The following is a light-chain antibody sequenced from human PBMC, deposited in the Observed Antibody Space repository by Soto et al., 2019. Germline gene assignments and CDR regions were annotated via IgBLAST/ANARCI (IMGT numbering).Light chain of an antibody. CDR2: DVS. J-gene: IGLJ1*01. CDR1: SSDVGAYKY. V-gene: IGLV2-14*03. CDR3: SSFTRSNSYV. Sequence: QSALTQPASVSGSPGQSITISCTGTSSDVGAYKYVSWYQQHPGKVPKLMIYDVSDRPSGVSNRFSGSKSGNTASLTISGLQAEDEADYYCSSFTRSNSYVFGTGTKLTVL.